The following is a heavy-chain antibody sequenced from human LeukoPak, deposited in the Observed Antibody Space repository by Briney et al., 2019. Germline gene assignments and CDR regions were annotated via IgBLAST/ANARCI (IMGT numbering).Heavy chain of an antibody. CDR2: MNPNSGNT. V-gene: IGHV1-8*01. CDR3: ARSITMVDYYYHGMDV. J-gene: IGHJ6*02. D-gene: IGHD3-10*01. CDR1: GYTFTSYD. Sequence: GASVKVSCKASGYTFTSYDINWVRQATGQGLEWMGWMNPNSGNTGYAQKFQGRVTMTRNTSISTAYMELSSLRSEDTAVYYCARSITMVDYYYHGMDVWGQGTTVTVSS.